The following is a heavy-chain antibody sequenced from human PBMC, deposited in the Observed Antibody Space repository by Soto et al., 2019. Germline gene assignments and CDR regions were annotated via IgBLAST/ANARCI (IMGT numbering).Heavy chain of an antibody. CDR1: GFTFSSYA. Sequence: RLSWADSGFTFSSYAMSWVRPAPGKGLEWVSAISGSGGSTYYADSVKGRFTISRDNSKNTLYLQMNSLRAEDTAVYYCAKDPSMVRGVIPDYWGQGTLVTGSS. CDR3: AKDPSMVRGVIPDY. V-gene: IGHV3-23*01. CDR2: ISGSGGST. J-gene: IGHJ4*02. D-gene: IGHD3-10*01.